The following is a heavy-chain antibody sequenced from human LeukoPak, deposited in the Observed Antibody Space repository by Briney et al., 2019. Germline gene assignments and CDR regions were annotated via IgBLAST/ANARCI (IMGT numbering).Heavy chain of an antibody. CDR1: TFTFTNAW. CDR2: IRSKTDGGTT. D-gene: IGHD2-15*01. J-gene: IGHJ4*02. V-gene: IGHV3-15*01. CDR3: TTRGGAASGSPDY. Sequence: SGGSLRLSCAASTFTFTNAWMSWVRQAPGKGLEWIGRIRSKTDGGTTDYAAPVKGRFTISRDDSKNTLYLQMNSLKTEDTAVYYCTTRGGAASGSPDYWGQGTLVTVSS.